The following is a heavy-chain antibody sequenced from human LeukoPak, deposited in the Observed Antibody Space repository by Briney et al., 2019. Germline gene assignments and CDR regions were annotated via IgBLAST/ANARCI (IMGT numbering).Heavy chain of an antibody. V-gene: IGHV4-59*01. J-gene: IGHJ4*02. CDR2: IYYSGST. CDR3: ARGLGYYDSSVGY. CDR1: GGSISSYY. D-gene: IGHD3-22*01. Sequence: SETLSLTCTVSGGSISSYYWSWIRQPPGKGLEWIGYIYYSGSTNYNPSLNSRATISVDTSKNRFSLKLSSVTAADTAVYHCARGLGYYDSSVGYWGQGTLVTVSS.